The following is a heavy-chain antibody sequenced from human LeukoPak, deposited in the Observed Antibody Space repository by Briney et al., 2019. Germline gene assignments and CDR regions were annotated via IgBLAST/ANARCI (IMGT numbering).Heavy chain of an antibody. J-gene: IGHJ4*02. CDR1: GFTFSNFA. CDR2: ISSSSSYI. Sequence: PGGSLRLSCEASGFTFSNFAMTWVRQAPGKGLEWVSSISSSSSYIYYADSVKGRFTISRDNAKNSLYLQMTSLRAEDTAVYYCARDTRIRGQQPIDYWGQGTLVTVSS. V-gene: IGHV3-21*01. D-gene: IGHD6-13*01. CDR3: ARDTRIRGQQPIDY.